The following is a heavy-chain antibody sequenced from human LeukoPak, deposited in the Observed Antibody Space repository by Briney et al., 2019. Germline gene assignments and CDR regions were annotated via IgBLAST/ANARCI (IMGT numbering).Heavy chain of an antibody. J-gene: IGHJ3*02. CDR3: ATEGSEDAFDI. CDR2: INSDGTST. Sequence: PGGSLRLSCAASGFTFRSNWMHWVRQAPGKGLVWVSRINSDGTSTGYADSVKGRFSISRDNARSTLYLQMNSLRGEDTAVYYCATEGSEDAFDIWGQGTMVTVSS. CDR1: GFTFRSNW. V-gene: IGHV3-74*01. D-gene: IGHD3-10*01.